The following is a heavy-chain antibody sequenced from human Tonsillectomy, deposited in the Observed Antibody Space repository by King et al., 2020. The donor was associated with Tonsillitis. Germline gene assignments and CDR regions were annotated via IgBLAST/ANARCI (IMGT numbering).Heavy chain of an antibody. Sequence: QLVQSGAEVRKPGASVRVSCKASGYTFNTYYLHWVRQAPGQGLEWMGIINPTGGSTRYAQKFQDSVTMTRDTSTSTVYLELTSLKSDDTAVYYCARWFGYGPESYPQPLFDYWGQGTLVTVSS. V-gene: IGHV1-46*02. J-gene: IGHJ4*02. CDR2: INPTGGST. CDR1: GYTFNTYY. CDR3: ARWFGYGPESYPQPLFDY. D-gene: IGHD3-10*01.